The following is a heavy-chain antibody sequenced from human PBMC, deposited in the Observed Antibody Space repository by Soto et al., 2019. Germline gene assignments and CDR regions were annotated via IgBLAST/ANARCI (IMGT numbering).Heavy chain of an antibody. J-gene: IGHJ4*02. CDR3: ARARTCSYDSSGYYGSMRSYVFDY. D-gene: IGHD3-22*01. V-gene: IGHV1-18*04. CDR1: GYTFTSYG. CDR2: ISAYNGNT. Sequence: GASVKVSCKASGYTFTSYGISWVRQAPGQGLEWMGWISAYNGNTNYAQKLQGRVTMTTDTSTSTAYMELRSLRSDDTAVYYCARARTCSYDSSGYYGSMRSYVFDYWGQGTLVTV.